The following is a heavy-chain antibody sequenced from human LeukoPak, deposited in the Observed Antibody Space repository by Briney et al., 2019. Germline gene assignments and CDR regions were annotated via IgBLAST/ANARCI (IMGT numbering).Heavy chain of an antibody. Sequence: ASVKVSCKASGGTFSSYAISWVRQAPGQGLEWMGWISAYNGNTNYAQKLQGRVTMTTDTSTSTAYMELRSLRSDDTAVYYCARSYSGSYTEDWGQGTLVTVSS. CDR3: ARSYSGSYTED. CDR1: GGTFSSYA. V-gene: IGHV1-18*01. J-gene: IGHJ4*02. D-gene: IGHD1-26*01. CDR2: ISAYNGNT.